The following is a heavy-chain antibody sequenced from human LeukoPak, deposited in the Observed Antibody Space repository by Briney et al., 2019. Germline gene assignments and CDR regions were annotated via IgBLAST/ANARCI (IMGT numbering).Heavy chain of an antibody. CDR3: AGSRGYSYGFYY. CDR1: GFTSSSYW. CDR2: INSDGSST. J-gene: IGHJ4*02. V-gene: IGHV3-74*01. D-gene: IGHD5-18*01. Sequence: GGSLRLSCAASGFTSSSYWMHWVRQAPGKGLVWVSRINSDGSSTSYADSVKGRFTISRDNSKNTLYLQMNSLRAEDTAVYYCAGSRGYSYGFYYWGQGTLVTVSS.